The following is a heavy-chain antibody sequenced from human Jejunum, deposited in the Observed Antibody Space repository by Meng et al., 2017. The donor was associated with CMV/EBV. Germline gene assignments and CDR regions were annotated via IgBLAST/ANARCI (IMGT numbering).Heavy chain of an antibody. D-gene: IGHD3-10*01. V-gene: IGHV3-11*01. CDR1: GFTFSDYS. J-gene: IGHJ2*01. CDR3: ARGWGVAPFDL. Sequence: AASGFTFSDYSLSWIRQAPGKGLEWVSYISTGGSTIYYADSVKGRFTISRDNAKNSLYLQMNSLRADDTAVYYCARGWGVAPFDLWGRGTLVTVSS. CDR2: ISTGGSTI.